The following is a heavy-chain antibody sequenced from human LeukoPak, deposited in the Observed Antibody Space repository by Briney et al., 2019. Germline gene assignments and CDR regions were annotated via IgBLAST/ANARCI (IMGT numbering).Heavy chain of an antibody. V-gene: IGHV4-39*07. D-gene: IGHD6-19*01. CDR2: IYYSGST. Sequence: SETLSLTCTVSGGSISSSSYYWGWIRQPPGKGLEWIGSIYYSGSTYYNPSLKSRVSMSVDKSVDQFSLRLNSMTAADTAVYYCARGQFSSGCFDYWGQGALVIVSS. CDR1: GGSISSSSYY. J-gene: IGHJ4*02. CDR3: ARGQFSSGCFDY.